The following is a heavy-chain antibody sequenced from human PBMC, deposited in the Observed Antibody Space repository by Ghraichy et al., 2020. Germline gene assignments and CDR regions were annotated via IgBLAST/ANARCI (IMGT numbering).Heavy chain of an antibody. J-gene: IGHJ4*02. D-gene: IGHD4-17*01. Sequence: SETLSLTCAVSGYSINSGYYCGWIRQPPGKGLEWIGSIRHSGSTFYNPSLKSRVTVSVDTSRNQFSLKLRSVTAADTAVYYCARDDMTTVNSFDFWGQGTLVTVSS. CDR1: GYSINSGYY. CDR2: IRHSGST. V-gene: IGHV4-38-2*02. CDR3: ARDDMTTVNSFDF.